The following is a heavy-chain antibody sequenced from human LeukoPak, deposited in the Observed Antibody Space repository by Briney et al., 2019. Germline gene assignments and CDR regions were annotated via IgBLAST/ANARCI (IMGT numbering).Heavy chain of an antibody. CDR1: GFTFSSYA. Sequence: PGGSLRLSCAASGFTFSSYAMPRVRQAPGKGLEWVAVISYDGSNKYYADSVKGRFTISRDNSKNTLYLQMNSLRAEDTAVYYCARDLHYDFWSGPHDWGQGTLVTVPS. D-gene: IGHD3-3*01. V-gene: IGHV3-30-3*01. CDR3: ARDLHYDFWSGPHD. J-gene: IGHJ4*02. CDR2: ISYDGSNK.